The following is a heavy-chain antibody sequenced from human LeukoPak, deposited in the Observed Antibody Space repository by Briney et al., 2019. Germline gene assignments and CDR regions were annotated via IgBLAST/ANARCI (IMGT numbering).Heavy chain of an antibody. J-gene: IGHJ4*02. CDR3: ARDMDDSSGYAFDY. D-gene: IGHD3-22*01. Sequence: GGSLRLSCAASGFTFSGYWMHWVGQAPGKGLVWVSRINSDGSSTSNADSVKGRFTISRDNAKNTLYLQMNSLRAEDTAVYYCARDMDDSSGYAFDYWGQGTLVTVSS. V-gene: IGHV3-74*01. CDR2: INSDGSST. CDR1: GFTFSGYW.